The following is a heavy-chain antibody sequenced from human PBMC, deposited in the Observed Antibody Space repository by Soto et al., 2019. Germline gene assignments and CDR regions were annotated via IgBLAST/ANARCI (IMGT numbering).Heavy chain of an antibody. Sequence: EVQVVESGGGLVKPGGSLRLSCEGSGFRLSSYSVNWVRRAPGKGLEWVSAISSGSSYIDYADSVTGRFTVSRDDARNSLYLQMNDLRAEDTAVYYCAASLEVPCYLYCLDVWGQGTTVTVSS. CDR1: GFRLSSYS. CDR3: AASLEVPCYLYCLDV. V-gene: IGHV3-21*01. J-gene: IGHJ6*02. CDR2: ISSGSSYI.